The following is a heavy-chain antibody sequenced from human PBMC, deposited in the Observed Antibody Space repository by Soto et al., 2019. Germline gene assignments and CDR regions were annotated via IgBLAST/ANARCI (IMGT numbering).Heavy chain of an antibody. CDR3: ARLDYYDSSGYTDY. CDR2: ISSNGGST. V-gene: IGHV3-64*04. J-gene: IGHJ4*02. D-gene: IGHD3-22*01. Sequence: GGSLRLSCSASGFSFSSYAMHWVRQAPGKGLEYVSAISSNGGSTYYADSVKGRFTISRDNSKNSLYLQMNSLRAEDTAVYYCARLDYYDSSGYTDYWGQGTLVTVSS. CDR1: GFSFSSYA.